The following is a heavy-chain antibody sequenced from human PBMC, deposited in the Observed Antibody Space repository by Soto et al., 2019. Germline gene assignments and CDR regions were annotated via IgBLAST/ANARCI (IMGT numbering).Heavy chain of an antibody. J-gene: IGHJ5*02. V-gene: IGHV1-18*01. CDR3: ARKSSCSSWFDP. Sequence: QVQLVQSGAEVKKPGASVKVSCKASGYTFFTYGITWVRQAPGQGLEWMGWISTYDGNTDYAQKLQGRVTMTTDTSTRTAYMELRSLRSDDTAVYYCARKSSCSSWFDPWGQGTLVTVSS. CDR1: GYTFFTYG. D-gene: IGHD6-6*01. CDR2: ISTYDGNT.